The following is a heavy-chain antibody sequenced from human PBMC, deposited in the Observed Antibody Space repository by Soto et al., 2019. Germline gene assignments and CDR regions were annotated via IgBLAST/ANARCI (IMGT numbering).Heavy chain of an antibody. J-gene: IGHJ4*02. Sequence: KPSETLSLTCTVSGGSISSYYWSWIRQPPGKGLEWIGYIYYSGSTNYNPSLKSRVTISVDTSKNQFSLKLSSVTAADTAVYYCARGDDSSGEPYFGYWGRGTLVTVSS. CDR3: ARGDDSSGEPYFGY. CDR1: GGSISSYY. CDR2: IYYSGST. D-gene: IGHD3-22*01. V-gene: IGHV4-59*01.